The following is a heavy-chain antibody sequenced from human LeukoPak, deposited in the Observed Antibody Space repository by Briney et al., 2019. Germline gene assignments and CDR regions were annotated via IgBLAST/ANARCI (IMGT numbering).Heavy chain of an antibody. CDR3: AKEGGYCSGSSCPLGH. J-gene: IGHJ4*02. CDR1: GFFVNSNY. D-gene: IGHD2-2*01. V-gene: IGHV3-66*03. CDR2: FYSASSSSFR. Sequence: PGGSLRLSCEGSGFFVNSNYMTWVRQAPGRGLEWVADFYSASSSSFRNYADSVKGRFAISRDNSRNTLYLQMNSLTAEDTATYYCAKEGGYCSGSSCPLGHWGLGTLVTVSS.